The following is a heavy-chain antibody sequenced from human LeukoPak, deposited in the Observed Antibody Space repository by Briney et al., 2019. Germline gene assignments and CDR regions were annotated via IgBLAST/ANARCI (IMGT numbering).Heavy chain of an antibody. D-gene: IGHD6-13*01. J-gene: IGHJ6*02. CDR1: GFTFSRYW. Sequence: GGSLRLSCAASGFTFSRYWMHWVRQAPGKGLMWVSRISPDGSTTLYADSVKGRFTISRDNAKNTLYLQMNSLGAEDTAVYYCAKHAAAAGHGMDVWGQGTTVTVSS. CDR3: AKHAAAAGHGMDV. V-gene: IGHV3-74*03. CDR2: ISPDGSTT.